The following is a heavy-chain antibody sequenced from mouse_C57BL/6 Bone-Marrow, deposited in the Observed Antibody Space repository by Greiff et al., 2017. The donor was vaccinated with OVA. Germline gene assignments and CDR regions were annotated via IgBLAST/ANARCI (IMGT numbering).Heavy chain of an antibody. V-gene: IGHV1-64*01. Sequence: QVQLQQSGAELVKPGASVKLSCKASGYTFTSYWMRWVKQSPGQGLEWIGEINPSSGSTNYTEKFKGKATLTVDKSSSTAYMQLSSLTSEDSAVDYCARYYDTPRGLDYWGQGTSVTVSA. D-gene: IGHD1-1*01. CDR2: INPSSGST. J-gene: IGHJ4*01. CDR1: GYTFTSYW. CDR3: ARYYDTPRGLDY.